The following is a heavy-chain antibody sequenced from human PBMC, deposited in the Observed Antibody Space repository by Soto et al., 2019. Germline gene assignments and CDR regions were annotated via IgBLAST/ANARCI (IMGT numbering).Heavy chain of an antibody. CDR2: ISYDGSNK. CDR3: AKDQLRGVRGVITYYYGMDV. CDR1: GFTFSSYG. D-gene: IGHD3-10*01. J-gene: IGHJ6*02. V-gene: IGHV3-30*18. Sequence: QVQLVESGGGVVQPGRSLRLSCAASGFTFSSYGMHWVRQAPGKGLEWVAVISYDGSNKYYADSVKGRFTISRDNSKNTLYLQMNSLRAEDTAVYYCAKDQLRGVRGVITYYYGMDVWAKGPRSPSP.